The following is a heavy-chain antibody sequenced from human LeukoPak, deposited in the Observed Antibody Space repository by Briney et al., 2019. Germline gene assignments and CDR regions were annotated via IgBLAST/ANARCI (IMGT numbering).Heavy chain of an antibody. CDR3: AKDHPAVAAYHYYGMDV. D-gene: IGHD6-19*01. J-gene: IGHJ6*02. V-gene: IGHV3-23*01. CDR2: ISGSGGST. Sequence: GGSLRLSCAASGFTFSSYAMSWVRQAPGKGLEWVSAISGSGGSTYYADSVKGRFTISRDNSKNTLYLQMNSLRAEDTAVYYCAKDHPAVAAYHYYGMDVWGQGTTVTVSS. CDR1: GFTFSSYA.